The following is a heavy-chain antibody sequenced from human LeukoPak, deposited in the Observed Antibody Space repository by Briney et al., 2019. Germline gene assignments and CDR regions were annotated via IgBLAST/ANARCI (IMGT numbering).Heavy chain of an antibody. CDR3: ARVPYTYGSGSYYFDL. D-gene: IGHD3-10*01. CDR1: GDSISSYY. CDR2: NYYTGST. V-gene: IGHV4-59*01. Sequence: PSETLSLTCTVSGDSISSYYWSWIRQPPGKGLEWIGYNYYTGSTYDNPSLESRVTMSIDTSKSQFSLNLSSVTAADTAVYYCARVPYTYGSGSYYFDLWGQGTLVTVSS. J-gene: IGHJ5*02.